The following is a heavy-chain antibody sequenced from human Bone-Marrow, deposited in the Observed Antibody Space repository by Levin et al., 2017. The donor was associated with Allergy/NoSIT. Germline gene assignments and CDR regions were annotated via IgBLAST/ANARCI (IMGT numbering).Heavy chain of an antibody. J-gene: IGHJ4*02. V-gene: IGHV1-8*01. D-gene: IGHD3-22*01. CDR3: ARGVQVIVVVITQTSGY. CDR2: MNPNSGNT. Sequence: ASVKVSCKASGYTFTSYDINWVRQATGQGLEWMGWMNPNSGNTGYAQKFQGRVTMTRNTSISTAYMELSSLRSEDTAVYYCARGVQVIVVVITQTSGYWGQGTLVTVSS. CDR1: GYTFTSYD.